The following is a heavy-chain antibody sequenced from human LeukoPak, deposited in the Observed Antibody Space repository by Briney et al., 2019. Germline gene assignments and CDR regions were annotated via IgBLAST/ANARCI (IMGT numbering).Heavy chain of an antibody. V-gene: IGHV3-30*04. D-gene: IGHD6-13*01. CDR3: ARDRGRIAAAS. CDR2: ISYDGSNK. CDR1: GFTFSSYA. Sequence: GGSLGLSCAASGFTFSSYAMHWVRQAPGKGLEWVAVISYDGSNKYYADSVKGRFTISRDNSKNTLYLQMNSLRAEDTAVYYCARDRGRIAAASWGQGTLVTVSS. J-gene: IGHJ5*02.